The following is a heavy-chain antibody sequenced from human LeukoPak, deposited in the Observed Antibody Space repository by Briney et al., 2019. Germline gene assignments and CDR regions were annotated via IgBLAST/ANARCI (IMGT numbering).Heavy chain of an antibody. CDR3: ARQSPYCSSTSCYFDY. CDR1: GYSFTSYW. D-gene: IGHD2-2*01. J-gene: IGHJ4*02. V-gene: IGHV5-51*01. CDR2: IYPGDSDT. Sequence: GESLKISCKGSGYSFTSYWIGWVRQMPGKGLEWMGIIYPGDSDTRYSPSFQGQVTISADKSISTAYLQWSSPKASDTAMYYCARQSPYCSSTSCYFDYWGQGTLVTVSS.